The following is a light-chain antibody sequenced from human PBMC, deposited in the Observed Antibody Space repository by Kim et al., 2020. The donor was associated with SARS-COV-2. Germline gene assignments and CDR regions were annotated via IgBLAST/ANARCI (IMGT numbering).Light chain of an antibody. CDR1: TGAVTTGHY. Sequence: QAVVTQEPSLTVSPGGTVTLTCGSSTGAVTTGHYPFWFQQKPGQAPRTLIYDTNNRHSWTPARFSASLLGGKAALTLSGAQPEDGADYYCLLSYSVPRVFGGGTQLTVL. V-gene: IGLV7-46*01. CDR3: LLSYSVPRV. CDR2: DTN. J-gene: IGLJ3*02.